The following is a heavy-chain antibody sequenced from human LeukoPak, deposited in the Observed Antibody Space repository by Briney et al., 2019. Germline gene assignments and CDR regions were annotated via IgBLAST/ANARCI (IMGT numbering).Heavy chain of an antibody. Sequence: GGSLRLSCTASGFTFSSYSMNWVRQAPGKGLEWVSCISSSSTYIYYADSVKGRFTISRDNAKNSLYLQMNSLRAEDTAVYYCARDLLTAMVDYWGQGTLVTVSS. CDR3: ARDLLTAMVDY. D-gene: IGHD5-18*01. J-gene: IGHJ4*02. V-gene: IGHV3-21*01. CDR1: GFTFSSYS. CDR2: ISSSSTYI.